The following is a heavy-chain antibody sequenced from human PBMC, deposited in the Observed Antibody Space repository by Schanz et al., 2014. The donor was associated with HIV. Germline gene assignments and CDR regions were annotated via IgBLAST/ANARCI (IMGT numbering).Heavy chain of an antibody. V-gene: IGHV3-48*02. Sequence: VQLVESGGGVVQPGRSLRLSCAASGFTFNYYSMNWVRQAPGKGLEWVSYISGSSSSIYYADSVKGRFTISRDNVKNSLFLQMNNLRDEDTAVYYCARWGGSSWYWFDSWGQGTLVTVSS. J-gene: IGHJ5*01. CDR3: ARWGGSSWYWFDS. CDR2: ISGSSSSI. CDR1: GFTFNYYS. D-gene: IGHD6-13*01.